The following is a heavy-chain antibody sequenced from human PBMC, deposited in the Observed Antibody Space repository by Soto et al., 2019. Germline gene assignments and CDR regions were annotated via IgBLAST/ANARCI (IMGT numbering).Heavy chain of an antibody. CDR2: ISSSSSTI. D-gene: IGHD3-10*01. J-gene: IGHJ4*02. CDR1: GFTFSSYS. Sequence: GGSLRLSCAASGFTFSSYSMNWVRQAPGKGLEWVSYISSSSSTIYYADSVKGRLTISRDNAKNSLYLQMNSLRAEDTAVYYCARDGYLWFGELSGRHDYWGQGTLVTVSS. V-gene: IGHV3-48*01. CDR3: ARDGYLWFGELSGRHDY.